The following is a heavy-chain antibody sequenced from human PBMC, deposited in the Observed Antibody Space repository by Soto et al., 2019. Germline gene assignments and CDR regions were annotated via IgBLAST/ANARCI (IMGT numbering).Heavy chain of an antibody. D-gene: IGHD1-26*01. CDR2: ISTSGSTI. J-gene: IGHJ4*02. V-gene: IGHV3-48*03. CDR3: AYGGSCDY. Sequence: EVQLVEAGGCLVQPGGSLRLSCAASGFSFNTYDMNWVRQAPGKGLEWGAYISTSGSTIYYAVSVKGRFTISRDNGKNSLYMQMNSRRDEDTSCYYCAYGGSCDYWGQGNQGTVSS. CDR1: GFSFNTYD.